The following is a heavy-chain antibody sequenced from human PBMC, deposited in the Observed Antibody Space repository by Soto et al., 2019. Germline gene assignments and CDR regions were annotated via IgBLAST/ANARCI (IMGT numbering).Heavy chain of an antibody. V-gene: IGHV4-61*03. CDR1: GDSVNSGTYY. D-gene: IGHD3-16*01. J-gene: IGHJ4*02. Sequence: SETLSLTCTVSGDSVNSGTYYWSWIRQPPGKGLEWVGYIYHTGRTNYNPSLKNRVTISIDTSKNHFSLNLSSVTAADTAVYFCAGGWPADYFDHWGQGTLVTVSS. CDR3: AGGWPADYFDH. CDR2: IYHTGRT.